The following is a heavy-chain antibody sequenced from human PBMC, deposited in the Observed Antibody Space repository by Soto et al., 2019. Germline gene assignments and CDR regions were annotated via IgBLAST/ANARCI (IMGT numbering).Heavy chain of an antibody. D-gene: IGHD3-22*01. Sequence: SETLSLTCTVSGDSINGYFWTWIRQPPGKGLEWVGYTYYTGNNFYNPALKSRVAMSVDPSTNQFSLKLASVTDADTAVYFCAREPKQNYDSSPWNGGFDSWGPGTLVTVSS. V-gene: IGHV4-30-4*01. CDR2: TYYTGNN. CDR3: AREPKQNYDSSPWNGGFDS. CDR1: GDSINGYF. J-gene: IGHJ4*02.